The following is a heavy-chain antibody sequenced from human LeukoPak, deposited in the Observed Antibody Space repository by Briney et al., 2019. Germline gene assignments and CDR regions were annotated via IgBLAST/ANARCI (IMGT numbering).Heavy chain of an antibody. J-gene: IGHJ4*02. Sequence: TGGSLRLSCAASGFTFSSYAMSWVRQAPGKGLEWVGRIKSKTDGGTTDYAAPVKGRFTISRDDSKNTLYLQMNSLKTEDTAVYYCTTETFYGDYDYWGQGTLVTVSS. V-gene: IGHV3-15*01. CDR3: TTETFYGDYDY. D-gene: IGHD4-17*01. CDR1: GFTFSSYA. CDR2: IKSKTDGGTT.